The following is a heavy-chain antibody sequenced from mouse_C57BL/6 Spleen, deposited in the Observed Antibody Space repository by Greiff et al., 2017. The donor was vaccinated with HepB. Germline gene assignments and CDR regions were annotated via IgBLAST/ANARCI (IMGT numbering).Heavy chain of an antibody. CDR1: GYSITSGYY. V-gene: IGHV3-6*01. CDR3: ARDSSGLAY. CDR2: ISYDGRN. J-gene: IGHJ3*01. Sequence: ESGPGLVKPSQSLSLTCSVTGYSITSGYYWNWIRQFPGNKLEWMGYISYDGRNNYNQSLKNRISITRDTSKNQFFLKLNSVTTEDTATYYCARDSSGLAYWGQGTLVTVSA. D-gene: IGHD3-2*02.